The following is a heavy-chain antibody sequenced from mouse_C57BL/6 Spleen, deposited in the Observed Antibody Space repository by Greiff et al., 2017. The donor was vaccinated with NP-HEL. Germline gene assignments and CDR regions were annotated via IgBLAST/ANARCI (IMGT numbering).Heavy chain of an antibody. CDR1: GYTFTNYW. Sequence: VQRVESGAELVRPGTSVKMSCKASGYTFTNYWIGWAKQRPGHGLEWIGDIYPGGGYTNYNEKFKGKATLTADKSSSTAYMQFSSLTSEDSAIYYCARGGGSSYNFDYWGQGTTLTVSS. D-gene: IGHD1-1*01. J-gene: IGHJ2*01. CDR2: IYPGGGYT. CDR3: ARGGGSSYNFDY. V-gene: IGHV1-63*01.